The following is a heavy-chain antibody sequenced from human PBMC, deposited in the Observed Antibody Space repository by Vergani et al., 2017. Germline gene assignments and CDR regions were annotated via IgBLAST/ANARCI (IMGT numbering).Heavy chain of an antibody. CDR3: ARLVSYDSSGYYYRGY. V-gene: IGHV4-39*01. J-gene: IGHJ4*02. CDR1: NDSVSNTFYY. D-gene: IGHD3-22*01. Sequence: QVQLRQWGAGLVKPSETLSLTCTVSNDSVSNTFYYWGWIRQTPGKGLEWIGSIYYSGSTYYNPSLESRVTMSVDTSKSQFSLKLSSVTAADTAVYYCARLVSYDSSGYYYRGYWGQGTLVTVSS. CDR2: IYYSGST.